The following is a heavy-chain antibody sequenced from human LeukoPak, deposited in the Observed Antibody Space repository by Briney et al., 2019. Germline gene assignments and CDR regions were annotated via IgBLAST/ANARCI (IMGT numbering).Heavy chain of an antibody. J-gene: IGHJ4*02. CDR3: ARRAGYTSSRYEY. D-gene: IGHD6-13*01. CDR2: IYYSGST. CDR1: SGSVNSGSYY. Sequence: SETLSLTCTVSSGSVNSGSYYWNWVRQPPGKGLEWIGYIYYSGSTNYNPSLKSRVTISVDTAKNQLSLKLSSVTAADTAVYYCARRAGYTSSRYEYWGQGTLVTVSS. V-gene: IGHV4-61*01.